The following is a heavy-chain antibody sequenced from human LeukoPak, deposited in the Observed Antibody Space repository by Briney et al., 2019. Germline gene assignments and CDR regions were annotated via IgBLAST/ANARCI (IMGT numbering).Heavy chain of an antibody. V-gene: IGHV4-30-2*01. CDR2: IYHSGST. CDR3: ARVDTAMGTVDY. J-gene: IGHJ4*02. D-gene: IGHD5-18*01. Sequence: SETLSLTCAVSGGSISSGGYSWSWIRQPPGKGLEWIGYIYHSGSTYYNPSLKSRVTISVDRSKNQFSLKLSSVTAADTAVYYCARVDTAMGTVDYWGQGTLVTVSS. CDR1: GGSISSGGYS.